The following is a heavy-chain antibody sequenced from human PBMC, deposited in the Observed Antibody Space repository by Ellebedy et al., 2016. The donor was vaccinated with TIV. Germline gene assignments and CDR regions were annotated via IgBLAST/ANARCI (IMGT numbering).Heavy chain of an antibody. J-gene: IGHJ3*02. CDR2: ISGSGDTT. CDR3: TKRGVGWAAFDI. V-gene: IGHV3-23*01. Sequence: GESLKISCAASGFTFSSYAMNWVRQAPGKGLEWVSAISGSGDTTYYADSVKGRFTISRDNSQDTVPLQMNSLRAEDTAVYYCTKRGVGWAAFDIWGPGTMGTVSS. CDR1: GFTFSSYA. D-gene: IGHD6-19*01.